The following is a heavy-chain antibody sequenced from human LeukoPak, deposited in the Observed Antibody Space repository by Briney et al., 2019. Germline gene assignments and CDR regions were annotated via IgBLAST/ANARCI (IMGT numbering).Heavy chain of an antibody. CDR1: GFTFSTYS. CDR2: IKPDGSDT. V-gene: IGHV3-74*01. CDR3: ARVHSGSHPHLAY. J-gene: IGHJ4*02. Sequence: GGSLRLSCAASGFTFSTYSMHWVRQAPGKGLVWVSYIKPDGSDTTYADSVKGRFTISRDNSKNTLYLQMNSLRAEDTAVYYCARVHSGSHPHLAYWGQGTLVTVSS. D-gene: IGHD1-26*01.